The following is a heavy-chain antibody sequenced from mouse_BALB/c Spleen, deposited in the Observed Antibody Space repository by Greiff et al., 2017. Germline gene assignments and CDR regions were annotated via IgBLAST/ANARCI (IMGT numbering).Heavy chain of an antibody. CDR3: ARDTPYYGSSSWFAY. D-gene: IGHD1-1*01. CDR2: IRNKANGYTT. CDR1: GFTFTDYY. V-gene: IGHV7-3*02. Sequence: EVKLMESGGGLVQPGGSLRLSCATSGFTFTDYYMSWVRQPPGKALEWLGFIRNKANGYTTEYSASVKGRFTISRDNSQSILYLQMNTLRAEDSATYYCARDTPYYGSSSWFAYWGQGTLVTVSA. J-gene: IGHJ3*01.